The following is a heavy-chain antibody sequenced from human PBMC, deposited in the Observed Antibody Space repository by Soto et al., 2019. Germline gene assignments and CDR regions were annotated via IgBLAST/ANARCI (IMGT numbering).Heavy chain of an antibody. CDR3: VTSVEMDTIIYYGMNV. D-gene: IGHD5-18*01. J-gene: IGHJ6*02. CDR2: INPNSGGT. Sequence: ASVNVSCKASRYTFTGYYMHWVRQAPGQGLEWMGWINPNSGGTNYAQKFHGWVTMTRDTSISTAYMELSRLRYDDTVVYYCVTSVEMDTIIYYGMNVWGQGTTVTVSS. V-gene: IGHV1-2*04. CDR1: RYTFTGYY.